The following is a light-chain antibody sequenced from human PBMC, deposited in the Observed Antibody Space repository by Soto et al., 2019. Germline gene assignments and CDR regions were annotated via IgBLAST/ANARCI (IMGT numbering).Light chain of an antibody. CDR3: SSFVGPYTYV. CDR2: DVS. CDR1: SSDVGAYDY. Sequence: QSALTQPRSVSGSPGQSVTISCTGTSSDVGAYDYVSWYQHHPGKAPKVTIYDVSKRPSGVPDRFSGSKSGNTASLTISGLQGEDEADYYCSSFVGPYTYVFGTGTKLTV. V-gene: IGLV2-11*01. J-gene: IGLJ1*01.